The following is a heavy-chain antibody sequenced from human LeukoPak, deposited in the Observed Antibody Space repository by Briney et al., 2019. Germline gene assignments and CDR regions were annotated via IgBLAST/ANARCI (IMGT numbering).Heavy chain of an antibody. V-gene: IGHV4-59*12. J-gene: IGHJ4*02. CDR2: IYYSGST. CDR3: ARGPRLRTTVVRFDY. D-gene: IGHD4-23*01. CDR1: GGSISSYY. Sequence: SETLSLTCTVSGGSISSYYWSWIRQPPGKGLEWIGYIYYSGSTNYNPSLKSRVTISVDTSKNQFSLKLSSVTAADTAVYYCARGPRLRTTVVRFDYWGQGTLVTVSS.